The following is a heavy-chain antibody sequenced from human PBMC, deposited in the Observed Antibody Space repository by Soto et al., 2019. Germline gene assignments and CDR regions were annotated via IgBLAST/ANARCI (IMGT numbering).Heavy chain of an antibody. D-gene: IGHD1-26*01. V-gene: IGHV3-74*01. J-gene: IGHJ4*02. CDR1: GFTFSSYW. CDR3: AREIDDTTAWATHDY. CDR2: INNDGSTK. Sequence: GGSLRLSCAASGFTFSSYWMHWVRQAPGKGLVWVSGINNDGSTKNYADSVKGRFTISRDNAKNTLYLQMNSLRAEDTAVYYCAREIDDTTAWATHDYWGQGPRVTASS.